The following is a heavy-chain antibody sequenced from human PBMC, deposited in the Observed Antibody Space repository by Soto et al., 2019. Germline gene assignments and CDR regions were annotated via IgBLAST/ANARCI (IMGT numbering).Heavy chain of an antibody. Sequence: QVQLVQSGTEVKKPGSSVKVSCKASGGAFTNDIITWVREAPGQGLEWMGRIIPLLDITNYAQKFQGRVTITADKSTSTAYMDLNSLISEDTAVYYCARDSPIGSTFSGYDAIDYWGQVTLVTVSS. CDR3: ARDSPIGSTFSGYDAIDY. J-gene: IGHJ4*02. CDR2: IIPLLDIT. V-gene: IGHV1-69*08. CDR1: GGAFTNDI. D-gene: IGHD5-12*01.